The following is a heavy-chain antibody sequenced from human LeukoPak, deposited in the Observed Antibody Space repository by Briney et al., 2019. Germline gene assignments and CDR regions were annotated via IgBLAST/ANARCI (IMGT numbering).Heavy chain of an antibody. CDR1: GGSISSYY. CDR3: AREQQLVQRD. D-gene: IGHD6-13*01. CDR2: IYYSGST. J-gene: IGHJ4*02. Sequence: SETLSPTCTVSGGSISSYYWSWIRQPPGKGLEWIGYIYYSGSTNYNPSLKSRVTISVDTSKNQFSLKLSSVTAADTAVYYCAREQQLVQRDWGQGTLVTVSS. V-gene: IGHV4-59*01.